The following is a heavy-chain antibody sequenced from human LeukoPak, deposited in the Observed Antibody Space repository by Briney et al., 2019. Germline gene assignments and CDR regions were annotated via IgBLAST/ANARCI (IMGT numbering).Heavy chain of an antibody. D-gene: IGHD6-19*01. V-gene: IGHV3-20*04. J-gene: IGHJ4*02. Sequence: PGGSLRLSCAASGFTFDDYGMSWVRQALGKGLEWVSGINWNGGSTGYADSVKGRFTISRDNAKNSLYLQMNSLRAEDTALYYCARLASSSGHYYFDYWGRGTLVTVSS. CDR3: ARLASSSGHYYFDY. CDR1: GFTFDDYG. CDR2: INWNGGST.